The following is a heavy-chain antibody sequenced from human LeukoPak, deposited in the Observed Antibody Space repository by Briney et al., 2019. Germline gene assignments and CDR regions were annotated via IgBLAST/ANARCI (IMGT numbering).Heavy chain of an antibody. V-gene: IGHV3-53*01. D-gene: IGHD3-3*01. CDR3: TKTTSVFGVGATFFDH. CDR1: GFTVSNNF. CDR2: IFSVGET. Sequence: GGSLRLSCAASGFTVSNNFMSWVRQASGKGLEWVSLIFSVGETHYGDSVQGRFTISRDNAKNTLYLQMNSLRTEDTAVYYCTKTTSVFGVGATFFDHWGQGARVTVSS. J-gene: IGHJ4*02.